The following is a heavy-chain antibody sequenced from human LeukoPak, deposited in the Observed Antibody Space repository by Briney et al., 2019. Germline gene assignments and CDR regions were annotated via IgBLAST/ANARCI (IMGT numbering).Heavy chain of an antibody. J-gene: IGHJ4*02. CDR2: ISYDGSNK. CDR1: GFTFSSYG. CDR3: ARVYSYGSYYFDY. D-gene: IGHD5-18*01. V-gene: IGHV3-30*03. Sequence: PGRSLRLSCAASGFTFSSYGMHWVRQAPGKGLEWVAVISYDGSNKYYADSVKGRFTISRDNSKNTLYLQMNSLRAEDTALYHCARVYSYGSYYFDYWGQGTLVTVSS.